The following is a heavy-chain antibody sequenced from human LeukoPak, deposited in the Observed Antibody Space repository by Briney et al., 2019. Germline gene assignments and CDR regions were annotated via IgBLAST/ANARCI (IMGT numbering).Heavy chain of an antibody. CDR3: ARLKATVSIHAYFDS. CDR1: GDSISSGDYY. CDR2: IDHSGST. D-gene: IGHD4-17*01. J-gene: IGHJ4*02. V-gene: IGHV4-61*08. Sequence: ETLSLTCTVSGDSISSGDYYWSWIRQPPGKGLEWIGYIDHSGSTNYNPSLKSRVSISSDTSKNQFSLELSSVTAADTAVYYCARLKATVSIHAYFDSWGQGTLVTVSS.